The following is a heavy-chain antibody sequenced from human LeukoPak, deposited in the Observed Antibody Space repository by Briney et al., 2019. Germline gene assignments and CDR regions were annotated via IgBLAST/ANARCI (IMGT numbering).Heavy chain of an antibody. J-gene: IGHJ6*02. V-gene: IGHV4-61*08. Sequence: SETLSLTCTVSGGSISSGDYYWSWIRQPPGKGLEWIGYIYYSGSTNYNPSLRSRVTMSVDTSKNQFSLKLSSVTAADTAVYYCARRPEEERHMDVWGQGTTVTVSS. CDR1: GGSISSGDYY. CDR2: IYYSGST. CDR3: ARRPEEERHMDV. D-gene: IGHD1-1*01.